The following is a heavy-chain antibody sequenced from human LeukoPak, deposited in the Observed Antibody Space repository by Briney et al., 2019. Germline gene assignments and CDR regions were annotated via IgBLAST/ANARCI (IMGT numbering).Heavy chain of an antibody. CDR2: IYTSGGT. CDR3: ARDPTGTTNY. J-gene: IGHJ4*02. V-gene: IGHV4-4*07. D-gene: IGHD1-7*01. CDR1: GGSISGYY. Sequence: PSETLSLTCTVSGGSISGYYWSWIQQPAGRGLEWIGRIYTSGGTNYNPSLKSRVTMSVDTSKNQFSLKLISVTAADTAVYYCARDPTGTTNYWGQGSLVTVSS.